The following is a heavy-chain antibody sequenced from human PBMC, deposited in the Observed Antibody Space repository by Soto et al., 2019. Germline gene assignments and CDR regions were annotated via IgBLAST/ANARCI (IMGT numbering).Heavy chain of an antibody. J-gene: IGHJ6*02. V-gene: IGHV4-59*06. CDR1: GGSISSYY. D-gene: IGHD3-10*01. CDR2: IYYSGST. CDR3: AREPRPLFRSYYYGMDV. Sequence: SETLSLTCTVSGGSISSYYWSWIRQHPGKGLEWIGYIYYSGSTYYNPSLKSRVTISVDTSKNQFSLKLSSVTAADTAVYYCAREPRPLFRSYYYGMDVWGQGTTVTVSS.